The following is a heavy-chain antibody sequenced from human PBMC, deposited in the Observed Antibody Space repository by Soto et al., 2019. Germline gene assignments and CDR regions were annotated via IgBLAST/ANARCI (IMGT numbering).Heavy chain of an antibody. J-gene: IGHJ3*02. CDR1: GFIFSSYA. CDR2: IWYDGSNK. Sequence: VQLLESGGGLVQPGGSLRLSCAASGFIFSSYAMSWVRQAPGKGLEWVAVIWYDGSNKYYADSVKGRFTISRDNSKNTPYLQMNSLRAEDTAVYYCARAKGPDAFDIWGQGTMVTVSS. V-gene: IGHV3-33*08. CDR3: ARAKGPDAFDI.